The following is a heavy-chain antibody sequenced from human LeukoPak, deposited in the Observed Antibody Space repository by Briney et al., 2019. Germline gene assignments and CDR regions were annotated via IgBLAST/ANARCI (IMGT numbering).Heavy chain of an antibody. J-gene: IGHJ4*02. D-gene: IGHD6-13*01. CDR1: GFTFSSYG. Sequence: GGSLRLSCAASGFTFSSYGMHWVRQAPGKGLEWVAVISYDGSNKYYADSVKGRFTISRDNSKNTLYLQMNSLRAEDTAVYYCAKGREPGAAAISPYDYWGQGTLVTVSS. CDR2: ISYDGSNK. V-gene: IGHV3-30*18. CDR3: AKGREPGAAAISPYDY.